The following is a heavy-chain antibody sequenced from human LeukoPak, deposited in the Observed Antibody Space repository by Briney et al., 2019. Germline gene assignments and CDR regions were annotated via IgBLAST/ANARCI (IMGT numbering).Heavy chain of an antibody. J-gene: IGHJ4*02. CDR3: ARIRSSWQLDY. Sequence: SETLSLTCTVSGYSISSGYYWGWIRQPPGKGLEWIGSIYHSGSTYYNPSLKSRVTISVDTSKNQFSLKLSSVTAADTAVYYCARIRSSWQLDYWGQGTLVTVSS. CDR2: IYHSGST. CDR1: GYSISSGYY. D-gene: IGHD6-13*01. V-gene: IGHV4-38-2*02.